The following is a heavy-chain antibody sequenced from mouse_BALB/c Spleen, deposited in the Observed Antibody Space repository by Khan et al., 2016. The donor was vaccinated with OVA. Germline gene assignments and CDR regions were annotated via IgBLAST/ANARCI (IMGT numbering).Heavy chain of an antibody. CDR2: ISYSGNT. V-gene: IGHV3-2*02. J-gene: IGHJ2*02. Sequence: VQLKESGPGLVKPSQSLSLTCTVTGYSITSDYAWNWLRQFPGNKLEWMGFISYSGNTKYNPSLKSRFSITRDTSKNQFFLQLNSVTTEDTATYYCARVYGGDFDYWGQGTFLTVSS. CDR3: ARVYGGDFDY. D-gene: IGHD1-1*01. CDR1: GYSITSDYA.